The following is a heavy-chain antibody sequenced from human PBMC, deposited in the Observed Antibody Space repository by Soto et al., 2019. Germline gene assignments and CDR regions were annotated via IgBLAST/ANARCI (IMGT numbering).Heavy chain of an antibody. Sequence: SETLSLTCTVSADSISSYFWTWIRQPPGKGLEWIGYIYHSGNANYNPSLKSRVTISVDTSKKQFSLNLNSVTAADTAVYFCARANVRELNAFDIWGQGTMVTVSS. CDR2: IYHSGNA. CDR1: ADSISSYF. J-gene: IGHJ3*02. V-gene: IGHV4-59*01. D-gene: IGHD3-10*02. CDR3: ARANVRELNAFDI.